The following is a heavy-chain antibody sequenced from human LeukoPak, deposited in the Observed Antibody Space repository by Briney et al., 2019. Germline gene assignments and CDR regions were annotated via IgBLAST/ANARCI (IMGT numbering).Heavy chain of an antibody. J-gene: IGHJ4*02. D-gene: IGHD3-16*01. CDR3: ASGSLCLESEARVDIFRHGGGEKQPHTELDY. Sequence: ASVKVSCKPSGYFFSDYYLHWVRQAPGQGLEWMGWINCDTGGTNYAQKFQDRVTMTRDTSSSEVYMELSRLTSDDTAGYYCASGSLCLESEARVDIFRHGGGEKQPHTELDYWGQGTLVTVSS. CDR2: INCDTGGT. V-gene: IGHV1-2*02. CDR1: GYFFSDYY.